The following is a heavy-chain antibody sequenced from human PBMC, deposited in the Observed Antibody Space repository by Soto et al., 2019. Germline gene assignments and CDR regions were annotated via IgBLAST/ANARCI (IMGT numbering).Heavy chain of an antibody. V-gene: IGHV5-10-1*01. CDR3: ARQKNGYSSRRQTRYYYSGMDV. Sequence: PGESLKISCKGSGYSFTSYWISWVRQMPGKGLEWMGRIDPSDSYTNYSPSFQGHVTISADKSISTAYLQWSSLKASDTAMYYCARQKNGYSSRRQTRYYYSGMDVCGPVTTVTVSS. CDR1: GYSFTSYW. CDR2: IDPSDSYT. D-gene: IGHD6-13*01. J-gene: IGHJ6*02.